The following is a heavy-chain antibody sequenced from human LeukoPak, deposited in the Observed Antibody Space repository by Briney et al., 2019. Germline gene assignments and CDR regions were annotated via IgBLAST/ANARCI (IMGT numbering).Heavy chain of an antibody. J-gene: IGHJ6*02. D-gene: IGHD3-10*01. CDR2: ISGSGGST. CDR1: GFTFSSYA. CDR3: AKSHNSGSSSYYYYYYGMDV. Sequence: PGGSLRLSCAASGFTFSSYAMSWVRQAPGKGLEWVSAISGSGGSTYYADSVKGRFTISRDNSKNTLYLQMNSLRAEDTAVYYCAKSHNSGSSSYYYYYYGMDVWGQGTTVTVSS. V-gene: IGHV3-23*01.